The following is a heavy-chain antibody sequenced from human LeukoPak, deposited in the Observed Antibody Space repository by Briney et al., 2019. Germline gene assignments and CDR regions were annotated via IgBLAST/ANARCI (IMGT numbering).Heavy chain of an antibody. J-gene: IGHJ6*04. Sequence: GSLRLSCAASGFTFSSYAMSWVRQPPGKGLEWIGEINHSGSTNYNPSLKSRVTISVDTSKNQFSLKLSSVTAADTAVYYCARSGTMVRGVIITRKDYYYYYGMDVWGKGTTVTVSS. CDR3: ARSGTMVRGVIITRKDYYYYYGMDV. D-gene: IGHD3-10*01. CDR2: INHSGST. V-gene: IGHV4-34*01. CDR1: GFTFSSYA.